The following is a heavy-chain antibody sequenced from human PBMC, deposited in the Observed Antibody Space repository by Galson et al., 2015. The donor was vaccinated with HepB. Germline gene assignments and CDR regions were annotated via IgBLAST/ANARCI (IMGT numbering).Heavy chain of an antibody. CDR3: ARDRIAAAGTFWFDP. J-gene: IGHJ5*02. Sequence: SVKVSCKASGYTFTNYAMHWVRQAPGQRLEWMGWINAGNGNTKYSQKFQGRVTITRDTSASTAYMELSSLRSEDTAVYFCARDRIAAAGTFWFDPWGQGTLVTVSS. CDR1: GYTFTNYA. V-gene: IGHV1-3*01. CDR2: INAGNGNT. D-gene: IGHD6-13*01.